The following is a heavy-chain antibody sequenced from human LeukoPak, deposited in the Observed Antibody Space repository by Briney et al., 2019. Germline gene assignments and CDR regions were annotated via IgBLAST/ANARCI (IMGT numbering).Heavy chain of an antibody. CDR2: VYPGDSDT. CDR3: ALLQGGSGWCTGYFDY. D-gene: IGHD6-19*01. CDR1: GYSFTSYW. J-gene: IGHJ4*02. Sequence: GESLKISCKGSGYSFTSYWIGWVRQVPGKGLEWMGIVYPGDSDTRYSSSFQGQVTISADKSISTAYLQWRSLKASDTAMYYCALLQGGSGWCTGYFDYWGQGTLVTVSS. V-gene: IGHV5-51*01.